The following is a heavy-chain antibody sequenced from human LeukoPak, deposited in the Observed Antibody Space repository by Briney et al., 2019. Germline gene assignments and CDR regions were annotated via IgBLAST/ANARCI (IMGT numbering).Heavy chain of an antibody. Sequence: PSETLSLTCTVSGGSISSSSYYWGWIRQPPGKGLEWIGSIYYSGSTYYNPSLKSRVTISVDTSKNQFSLKLSSVTAADTAVYYCASVLVVVPARPNWFDPWGQGTLVTVSS. D-gene: IGHD2-2*01. CDR2: IYYSGST. CDR3: ASVLVVVPARPNWFDP. J-gene: IGHJ5*02. CDR1: GGSISSSSYY. V-gene: IGHV4-39*01.